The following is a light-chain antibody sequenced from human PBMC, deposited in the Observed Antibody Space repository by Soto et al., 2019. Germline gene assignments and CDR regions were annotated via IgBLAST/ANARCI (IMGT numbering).Light chain of an antibody. CDR3: QQSYSTLWT. Sequence: DIQMTQSPSTLSASVGDRVTITCRASQSISSWLAWYQQKPGKAPKLLIYDASSLESGVSSRFSGSGSGTHFTLTISSLQPEDFATYYCQQSYSTLWTFGQGTKVDIK. V-gene: IGKV1-5*01. J-gene: IGKJ1*01. CDR1: QSISSW. CDR2: DAS.